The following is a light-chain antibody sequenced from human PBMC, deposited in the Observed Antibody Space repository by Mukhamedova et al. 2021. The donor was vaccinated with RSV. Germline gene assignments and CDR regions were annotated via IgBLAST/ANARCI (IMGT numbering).Light chain of an antibody. Sequence: ASQSVSNNLAWYQQKPGQAPRLLIYGASTRATDIPARFSGSGSGTEFTLTISSLQSEDFAVYYCHQYNNWPRAFGPGTKVDIK. V-gene: IGKV3-15*01. CDR1: QSVSNN. CDR3: HQYNNWPRA. J-gene: IGKJ3*01. CDR2: GAS.